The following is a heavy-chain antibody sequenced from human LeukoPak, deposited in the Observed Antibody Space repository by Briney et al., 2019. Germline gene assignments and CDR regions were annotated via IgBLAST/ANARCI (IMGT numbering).Heavy chain of an antibody. V-gene: IGHV1-18*01. Sequence: GASLKVSCKASGYTFTSYGVSWVRQAPGQGLEWMGSISGSNGNTDHAQKLQGRVTMTTDTSTSTAYMELRSLRSDDTAVYYCARYPLSYSNNWHYYFDYWGQGTLLTVSS. CDR1: GYTFTSYG. CDR3: ARYPLSYSNNWHYYFDY. D-gene: IGHD1-1*01. CDR2: ISGSNGNT. J-gene: IGHJ4*02.